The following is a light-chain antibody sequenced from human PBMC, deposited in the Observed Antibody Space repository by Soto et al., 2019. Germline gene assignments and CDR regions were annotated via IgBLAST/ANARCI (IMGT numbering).Light chain of an antibody. CDR2: GAS. CDR1: RSVSSSY. J-gene: IGKJ4*01. Sequence: EIVLTQSPGTLSLSPGERATLSCRASRSVSSSYLAWYQQKPGQAPRLLIYGASSRATGIPDRFSGSGSGTDFTLSIRRLEPEDFAVYYCQQYSSSPGLTFGGGPRWIS. CDR3: QQYSSSPGLT. V-gene: IGKV3-20*01.